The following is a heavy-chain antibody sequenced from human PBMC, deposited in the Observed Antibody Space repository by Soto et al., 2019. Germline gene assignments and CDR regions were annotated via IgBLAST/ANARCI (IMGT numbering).Heavy chain of an antibody. CDR1: GASITSTTYF. CDR3: AKNLPRTGRFDY. CDR2: IYYSGKT. Sequence: SETLSLTCTLSGASITSTTYFWAWIRKPPGKGLEWVGSIYYSGKTHHNPSLKSRVTISVDRSKNQFSLQMSSVTAADTAVYYCAKNLPRTGRFDYWGQGSLVTVSS. V-gene: IGHV4-39*01. J-gene: IGHJ4*02.